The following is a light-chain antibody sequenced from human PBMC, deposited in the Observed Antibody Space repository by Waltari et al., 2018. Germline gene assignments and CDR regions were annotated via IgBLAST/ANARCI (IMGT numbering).Light chain of an antibody. CDR3: MQGTHWPYT. J-gene: IGKJ2*01. CDR1: QSHLHRNGNTH. CDR2: KVS. Sequence: DVVMTQSPLSLPVTLGQPASISCTSSQSHLHRNGNTHLVRFQQRPGQAPRRLIYKVSNRDSGVPDRCSGSGSGTDFTLKISRVEAEDVGVYYCMQGTHWPYTFGQGTKLDIK. V-gene: IGKV2-30*02.